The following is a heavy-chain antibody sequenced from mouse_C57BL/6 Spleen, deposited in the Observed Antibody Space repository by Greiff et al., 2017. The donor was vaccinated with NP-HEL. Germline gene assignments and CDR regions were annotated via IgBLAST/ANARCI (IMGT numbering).Heavy chain of an antibody. Sequence: ESGPGILQPSQTLSLTCSFSGFSLSTFGMGVGWIRQPSGKGLEWLAHIWWDDDKYYNPALKSRLTISKDTSKNQVFLKIANVDTADTATYYCARMVLTGTGYFDVWGTGTTVTVSS. J-gene: IGHJ1*03. CDR1: GFSLSTFGMG. CDR3: ARMVLTGTGYFDV. CDR2: IWWDDDK. D-gene: IGHD4-1*01. V-gene: IGHV8-8*01.